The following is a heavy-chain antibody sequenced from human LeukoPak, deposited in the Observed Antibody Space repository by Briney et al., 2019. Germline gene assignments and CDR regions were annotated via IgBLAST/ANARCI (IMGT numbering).Heavy chain of an antibody. CDR2: IYTSGST. D-gene: IGHD4-11*01. CDR1: GGSFSGYY. J-gene: IGHJ4*02. CDR3: ARDRGLQSPGYGFDY. Sequence: SETLSLTCAVYGGSFSGYYWSWIRQPAGKGLEWIGRIYTSGSTNYNPSLKSRVTMSVDTSKNQFSLKLSSVTAADTAVYYCARDRGLQSPGYGFDYWGQGTLVTVSS. V-gene: IGHV4-4*07.